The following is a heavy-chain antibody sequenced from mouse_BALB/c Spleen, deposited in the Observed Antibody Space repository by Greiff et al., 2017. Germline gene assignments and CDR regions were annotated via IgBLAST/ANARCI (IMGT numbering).Heavy chain of an antibody. CDR3: TRNGWPYYAMDY. D-gene: IGHD1-1*02. CDR2: INPSNGGT. CDR1: GYTFTSYY. Sequence: VKLMESGAELVKPGASVKLSCKASGYTFTSYYMYWVKQRPGQGLEWIGEINPSNGGTNFNEKFKSKATLTVDKSSSTAYMQLSSLTSEDSAVYYCTRNGWPYYAMDYWGQGTSVTVSS. V-gene: IGHV1S81*02. J-gene: IGHJ4*01.